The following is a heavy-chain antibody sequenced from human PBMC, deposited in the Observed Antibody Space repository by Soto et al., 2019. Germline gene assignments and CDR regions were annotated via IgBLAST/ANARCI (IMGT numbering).Heavy chain of an antibody. J-gene: IGHJ4*02. CDR3: ARSTPGFSYGKIYY. Sequence: EVQLLESGGGLVQPGGSLRLSCAVSGFTFSSHSMNWFREAPGQGLEWVSSITTSSESKYYRDSVKGRFTLSRDNAKNSLYLQMNNLTAEDTAVYYCARSTPGFSYGKIYYWGWGTLVTVSS. CDR2: ITTSSESK. V-gene: IGHV3-21*02. D-gene: IGHD5-18*01. CDR1: GFTFSSHS.